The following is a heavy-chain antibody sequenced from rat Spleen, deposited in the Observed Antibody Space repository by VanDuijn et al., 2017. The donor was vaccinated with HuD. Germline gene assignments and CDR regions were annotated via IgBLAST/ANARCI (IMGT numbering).Heavy chain of an antibody. CDR1: GFTFSDCY. V-gene: IGHV5-29*01. Sequence: EVQLVESDGGLVQPGRSLKLSCATSGFTFSDCYMAWVRQAPTKGLEWVATISYDGSSTYYRDSVKGRFTVSRNNAKSTLYLEMDSLRSEDTAIYYCARPTTGIPFNYWGQGVMVTVSS. J-gene: IGHJ2*01. D-gene: IGHD1-9*01. CDR2: ISYDGSST. CDR3: ARPTTGIPFNY.